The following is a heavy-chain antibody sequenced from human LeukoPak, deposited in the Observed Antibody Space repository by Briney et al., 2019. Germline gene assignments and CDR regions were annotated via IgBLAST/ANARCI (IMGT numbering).Heavy chain of an antibody. CDR2: IKLDGSES. CDR3: AGGQAYYFYYYMDV. D-gene: IGHD2-15*01. V-gene: IGHV3-7*01. CDR1: GFTFSKYW. Sequence: PGGSLRLSCAASGFTFSKYWMSWVRQAPGKGLEWVANIKLDGSESYYVDSVKGRFTISRDNAKKSLYLQMNSLRAEDTAVYYCAGGQAYYFYYYMDVWGKGTTVTVSS. J-gene: IGHJ6*03.